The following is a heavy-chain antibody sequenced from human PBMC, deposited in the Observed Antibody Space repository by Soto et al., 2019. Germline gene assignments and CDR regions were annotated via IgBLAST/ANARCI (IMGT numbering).Heavy chain of an antibody. CDR3: ARGYYDSSGYY. D-gene: IGHD3-22*01. CDR2: IYTGGST. V-gene: IGHV3-66*01. Sequence: PGGSLRLSCAASGFTVSSNYMSWVRQAPGKGLKWVSVIYTGGSTYDAVSVKVRFIISRDNSKNTLYLQMNSLIAEDTAVYYCARGYYDSSGYYWGQGTLVTVSS. CDR1: GFTVSSNY. J-gene: IGHJ4*02.